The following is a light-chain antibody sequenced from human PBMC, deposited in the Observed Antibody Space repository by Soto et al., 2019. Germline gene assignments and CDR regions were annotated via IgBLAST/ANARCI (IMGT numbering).Light chain of an antibody. J-gene: IGLJ1*01. CDR2: SNN. CDR1: SSNIGSNT. CDR3: AAWDDSLNGYV. V-gene: IGLV1-44*01. Sequence: QSVLTQPPSASGTPGQRVTISCSGSSSNIGSNTVNWYQQLPGTAPKLLIYSNNQRPSGVPDRFSGSKSGTSASLAISGLQSEDEAGYHCAAWDDSLNGYVFGTGTKVTV.